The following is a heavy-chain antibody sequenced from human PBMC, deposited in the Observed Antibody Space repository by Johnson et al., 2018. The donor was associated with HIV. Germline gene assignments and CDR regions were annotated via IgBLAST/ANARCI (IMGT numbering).Heavy chain of an antibody. CDR3: TTGFAAFDI. CDR1: GFTFSDYY. Sequence: QVQLVEPGGGVVQPGTSLRLSCAASGFTFSDYYMDWVRQAPGKGLEWVSYISSSGSTIYYAAPVKGRFTISRDDSKNTLYLQINSLKTEDTAVYYCTTGFAAFDIWGQGTMVTVSS. CDR2: ISSSGSTI. J-gene: IGHJ3*02. V-gene: IGHV3-11*01.